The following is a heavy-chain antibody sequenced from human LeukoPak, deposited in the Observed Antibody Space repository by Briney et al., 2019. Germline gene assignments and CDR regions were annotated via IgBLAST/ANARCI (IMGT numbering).Heavy chain of an antibody. CDR1: AYTFTSYG. Sequence: ASVKVSCKASAYTFTSYGISWVRQAPGQGLEWMGWISAYNGNTNYAQKLQGRVTMTTDTSTSTAYMELRSLRSDDTAVYYCARDLESYSSSWYVDYWGQGTLVTVSS. D-gene: IGHD6-13*01. CDR2: ISAYNGNT. CDR3: ARDLESYSSSWYVDY. J-gene: IGHJ4*02. V-gene: IGHV1-18*01.